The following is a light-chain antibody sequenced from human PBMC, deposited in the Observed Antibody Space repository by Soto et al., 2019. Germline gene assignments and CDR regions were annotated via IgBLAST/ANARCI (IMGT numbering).Light chain of an antibody. V-gene: IGKV1-8*01. J-gene: IGKJ1*01. CDR2: AAS. CDR1: QGISSY. CDR3: QQYYSYPRT. Sequence: AIRMTQSPSSLSAYNGDRVTITCRASQGISSYLAWYQQKPGKAPKLLIYAASTLQSGVPSRFSGSGSGTDFTLTISCLQSEDFATYYCQQYYSYPRTFGQGTKVDIK.